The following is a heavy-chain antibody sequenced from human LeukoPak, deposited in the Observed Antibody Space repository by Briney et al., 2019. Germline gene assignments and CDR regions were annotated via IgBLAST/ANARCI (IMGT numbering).Heavy chain of an antibody. CDR1: GFTFSSYW. V-gene: IGHV3-7*01. J-gene: IGHJ1*01. D-gene: IGHD6-13*01. Sequence: GSLRLSCAASGFTFSSYWMSWVRQAPGKGLEWVANIKQDGSEKYYVDSVKGRFTISRDNAKNSLYLQMNSLRAEDTAVYYCASGSSSWYMFFQHWGQGTLVTVSS. CDR3: ASGSSSWYMFFQH. CDR2: IKQDGSEK.